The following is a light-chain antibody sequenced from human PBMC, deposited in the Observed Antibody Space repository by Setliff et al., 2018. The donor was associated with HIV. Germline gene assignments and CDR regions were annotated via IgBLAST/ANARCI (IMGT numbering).Light chain of an antibody. Sequence: ALAQPASVSGSPGQSITISCTGTSSDVGGFDYVSWYQQHPGKAPKLMIYDVTNRPSGVSNRFSASKSGNTASLTISGLQAEDEADYYCTSYTRNTTYVFGTGTKVTVL. V-gene: IGLV2-14*03. J-gene: IGLJ1*01. CDR3: TSYTRNTTYV. CDR2: DVT. CDR1: SSDVGGFDY.